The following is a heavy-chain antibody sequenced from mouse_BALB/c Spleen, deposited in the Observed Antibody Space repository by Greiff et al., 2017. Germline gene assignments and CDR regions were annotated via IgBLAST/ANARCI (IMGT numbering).Heavy chain of an antibody. V-gene: IGHV5-6-5*01. CDR2: ISSGGST. D-gene: IGHD1-1*01. CDR1: GFTFSSYA. Sequence: DVKLVESGGGLVKPGGSLKLSCAASGFTFSSYAMSWVRQTPEKRLEWVASISSGGSTYYPDSVKGRFTISRDNARNILYLQMSSLRSEDTAMYYCARGGTEGAMDYWGQGTSVTVSS. CDR3: ARGGTEGAMDY. J-gene: IGHJ4*01.